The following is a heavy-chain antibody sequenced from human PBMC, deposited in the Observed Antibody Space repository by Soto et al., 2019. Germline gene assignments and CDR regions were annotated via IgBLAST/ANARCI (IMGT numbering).Heavy chain of an antibody. CDR3: AKGGNGSGNLLVY. Sequence: QVHLVESGGGVVQPGRSLRLSCAASGFTFSSYDMHWVRQAPGKGLEWVAVIPYDGSNEYYADSVKGRFTISRDLTKSTLYLQMNSLRTEDTAVYYCAKGGNGSGNLLVYWGQGTLVTVSS. CDR2: IPYDGSNE. CDR1: GFTFSSYD. V-gene: IGHV3-30*18. J-gene: IGHJ4*02. D-gene: IGHD3-3*01.